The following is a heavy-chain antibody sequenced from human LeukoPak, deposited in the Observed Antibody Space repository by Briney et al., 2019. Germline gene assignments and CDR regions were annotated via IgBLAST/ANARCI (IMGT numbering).Heavy chain of an antibody. D-gene: IGHD6-13*01. V-gene: IGHV3-48*04. CDR1: GFTFSSYS. Sequence: EAGGSLRLSCAASGFTFSSYSMNWVRQSPGKGLEWVSYISGSTTATYYADSVRGRFTISRDNAKNSLSLQMNSLRAEDTAMYFCARIKYNSNWWEAFDIWGQGTMVTVSS. J-gene: IGHJ3*02. CDR3: ARIKYNSNWWEAFDI. CDR2: ISGSTTAT.